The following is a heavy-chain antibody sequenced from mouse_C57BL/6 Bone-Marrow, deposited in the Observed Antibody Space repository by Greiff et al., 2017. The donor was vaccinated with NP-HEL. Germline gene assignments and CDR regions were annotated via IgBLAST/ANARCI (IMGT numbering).Heavy chain of an antibody. V-gene: IGHV2-2*01. CDR2: IWSGGST. CDR3: ARNEGSIYYYGSSYVENAMDY. D-gene: IGHD1-1*01. Sequence: VQLQQSGPGLVQPSQSLSITCTVSGFSLTSYGVHWVRQSPGKGLEWLGVIWSGGSTDYNAAFISRLSISKDNSKSQVFFKMNSLQADDTAIYYCARNEGSIYYYGSSYVENAMDYWGQGTSVTVSS. J-gene: IGHJ4*01. CDR1: GFSLTSYG.